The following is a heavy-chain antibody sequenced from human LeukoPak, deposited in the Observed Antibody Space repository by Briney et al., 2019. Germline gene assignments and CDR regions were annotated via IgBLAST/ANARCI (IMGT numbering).Heavy chain of an antibody. Sequence: ASVKVSCKVSGGTFNKNVIGWVRQAPGQGLEWLGRILPIVGVTHHAQKFQGRVTITADFSTTTAYMELSSLRSDDTAVYYCARVQAVGVPVAIDAYYDYGMDVWGQGTTVTVSS. CDR1: GGTFNKNV. V-gene: IGHV1-69*04. D-gene: IGHD2-2*02. CDR3: ARVQAVGVPVAIDAYYDYGMDV. J-gene: IGHJ6*02. CDR2: ILPIVGVT.